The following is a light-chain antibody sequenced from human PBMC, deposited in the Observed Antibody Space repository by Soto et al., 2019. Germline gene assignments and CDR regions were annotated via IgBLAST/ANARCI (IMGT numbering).Light chain of an antibody. V-gene: IGKV3-11*01. CDR1: QSVARY. CDR3: QHRSSWPLA. Sequence: EIVLTQSPATLSVSPGERATLSCRASQSVARYVAWYQHKPGQAPRLLVYDAFARATGVPARFSGSGSGTDCTLTISSLEPEDFAIYYCQHRSSWPLAFGGGTKVEI. J-gene: IGKJ4*02. CDR2: DAF.